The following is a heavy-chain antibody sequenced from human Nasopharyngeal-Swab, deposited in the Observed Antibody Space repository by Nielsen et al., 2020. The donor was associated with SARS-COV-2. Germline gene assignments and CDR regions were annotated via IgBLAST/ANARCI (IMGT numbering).Heavy chain of an antibody. J-gene: IGHJ4*02. Sequence: GESLKISCAASGFTFSSYDMHWVRQATGKGLEWVSAIGTAGDTYYPGSVRGRFTSSRENAKNSLYLQMNSLRAGDTAVYCCARGVRSDMITFGGVIAISPFDYWGQGTLVTVSS. D-gene: IGHD3-16*02. CDR1: GFTFSSYD. CDR3: ARGVRSDMITFGGVIAISPFDY. CDR2: IGTAGDT. V-gene: IGHV3-13*04.